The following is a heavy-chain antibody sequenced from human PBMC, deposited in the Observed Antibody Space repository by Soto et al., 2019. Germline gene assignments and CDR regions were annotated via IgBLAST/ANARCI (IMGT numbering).Heavy chain of an antibody. CDR3: AGQPTAGSFYDLGSYYYYYGMDV. D-gene: IGHD3-16*01. V-gene: IGHV4-30-4*01. J-gene: IGHJ6*02. CDR1: GGSISSGDYY. CDR2: IYYSGNT. Sequence: QVQLQESGPGLVKPSQTLSLTCTVSGGSISSGDYYWNWIRQPPGKGLEWIENIYYSGNTDCNPSLKSRVTISVDTSKNQFSLNLSSVTAADSAVYYCAGQPTAGSFYDLGSYYYYYGMDVWGQGTTVTVSS.